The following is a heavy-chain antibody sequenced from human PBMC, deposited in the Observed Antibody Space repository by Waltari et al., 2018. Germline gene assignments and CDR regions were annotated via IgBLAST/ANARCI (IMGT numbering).Heavy chain of an antibody. Sequence: EVQPLESGGGLVQPGGSLRLSCAASGFTFSSYAMSWVRQVPGKGLEWVAAIGGSGGSTYYADSVKGRFTISSDNSKNTLYRQMNSLRAEDTAVYYCANPRRYDVWCFDYWGQGTLVTVSS. V-gene: IGHV3-23*01. D-gene: IGHD3-3*01. CDR3: ANPRRYDVWCFDY. CDR1: GFTFSSYA. J-gene: IGHJ4*02. CDR2: IGGSGGST.